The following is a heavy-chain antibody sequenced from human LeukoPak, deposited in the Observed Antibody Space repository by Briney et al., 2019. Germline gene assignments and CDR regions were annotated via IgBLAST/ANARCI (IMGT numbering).Heavy chain of an antibody. J-gene: IGHJ5*02. CDR2: IYYSGST. D-gene: IGHD2-15*01. V-gene: IGHV4-59*01. CDR3: ARGDRLRKMSWFDP. CDR1: GGSFSGYY. Sequence: SETLSLTCAVYGGSFSGYYWSWLRQPPGKGLEWIGYIYYSGSTNYNPSLKSRVTISVDTSKNQFSLKLSSVTAADTAVYYCARGDRLRKMSWFDPWGQGTLVTVSS.